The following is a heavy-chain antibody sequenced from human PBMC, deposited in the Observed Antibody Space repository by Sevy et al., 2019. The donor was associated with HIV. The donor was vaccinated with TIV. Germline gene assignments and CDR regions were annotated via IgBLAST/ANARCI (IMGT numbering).Heavy chain of an antibody. Sequence: GGSLRLSCAASGFTFSSYSMNWVRQAPGKGLEWVSSISSSSSYIYYADSVKGRFTISRDNAKNSLYLQMNSLRAEDTAVHYCARESSMVRGVDYYYYMDVWGKGTTVTVSS. J-gene: IGHJ6*03. V-gene: IGHV3-21*01. CDR2: ISSSSSYI. CDR3: ARESSMVRGVDYYYYMDV. CDR1: GFTFSSYS. D-gene: IGHD3-10*01.